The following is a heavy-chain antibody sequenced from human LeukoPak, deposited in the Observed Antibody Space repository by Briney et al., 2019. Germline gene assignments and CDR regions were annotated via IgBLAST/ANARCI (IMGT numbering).Heavy chain of an antibody. CDR3: ARDRYSSGWYGGLRY. D-gene: IGHD6-19*01. J-gene: IGHJ4*02. V-gene: IGHV1-69*13. CDR2: IIPIFGTA. Sequence: SVKVSCKASGGTFISYAISWVRQAPGQGLEWMGGIIPIFGTANYAQKFQGRVTITADESTSTAYMELSSLRSEDTAVYYCARDRYSSGWYGGLRYWGQGTLVTVSS. CDR1: GGTFISYA.